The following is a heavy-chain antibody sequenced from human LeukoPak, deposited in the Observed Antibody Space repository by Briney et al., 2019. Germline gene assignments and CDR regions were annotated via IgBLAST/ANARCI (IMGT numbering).Heavy chain of an antibody. Sequence: PGGSLRLSCAPSGFTSSSYWMSSVRHPPGKGLEWVANIKQDGSEKYYVDSVKGRFTISRDNAKNSLYLQMNSLRAEDTAVYYCARLAAAGTAVYYYYGMDVWGQGTTVTVSS. V-gene: IGHV3-7*01. CDR3: ARLAAAGTAVYYYYGMDV. D-gene: IGHD6-13*01. CDR2: IKQDGSEK. CDR1: GFTSSSYW. J-gene: IGHJ6*02.